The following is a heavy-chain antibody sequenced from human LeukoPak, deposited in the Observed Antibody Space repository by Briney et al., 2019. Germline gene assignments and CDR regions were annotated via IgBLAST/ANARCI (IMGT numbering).Heavy chain of an antibody. D-gene: IGHD6-13*01. CDR3: AREFSSCLDY. CDR2: IQYDGSDK. J-gene: IGHJ4*02. CDR1: GFTFSSYG. V-gene: IGHV3-30*02. Sequence: GGSLRLSCAASGFTFSSYGMHWVRQAPGKGLEWVAFIQYDGSDKYYADSVKGRFTISRDNSQNTLYLQMNSLRPEDTAVYYCAREFSSCLDYWGQGTLVSVSS.